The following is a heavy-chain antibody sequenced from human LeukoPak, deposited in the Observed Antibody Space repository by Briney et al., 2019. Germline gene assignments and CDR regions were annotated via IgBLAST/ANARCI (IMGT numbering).Heavy chain of an antibody. CDR1: GGTFSSSA. CDR3: ARDKGRGDGYNMG. Sequence: ASVKVSCMASGGTFSSSAISWVREGPGQGGERMGRIIPIVGTTNYPRKVHGTVPNTADRSTSTGYLELSSLRSEDKAVYYCARDKGRGDGYNMGWRQGTLVTASS. D-gene: IGHD5-24*01. J-gene: IGHJ4*02. CDR2: IIPIVGTT. V-gene: IGHV1-69*04.